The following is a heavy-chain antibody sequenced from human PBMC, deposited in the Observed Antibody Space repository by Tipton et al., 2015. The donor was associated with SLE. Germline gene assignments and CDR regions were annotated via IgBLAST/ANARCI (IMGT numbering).Heavy chain of an antibody. J-gene: IGHJ4*02. V-gene: IGHV4-34*01. CDR3: ARRQEQLVRGYFDY. CDR2: INHSGST. Sequence: TLSLTCAVYGGSFSGYYWSWIRQPPGKGLEWIGEINHSGSTNYNPSLKGRVTISVDTSKNQFSLKLSSVTAADTAVYYCARRQEQLVRGYFDYWGQGTLVTVSS. CDR1: GGSFSGYY. D-gene: IGHD6-6*01.